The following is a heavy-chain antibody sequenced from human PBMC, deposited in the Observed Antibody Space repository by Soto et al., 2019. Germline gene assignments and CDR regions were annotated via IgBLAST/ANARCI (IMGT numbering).Heavy chain of an antibody. J-gene: IGHJ3*02. V-gene: IGHV4-4*07. CDR2: IYTSGST. CDR1: GGSISSYY. Sequence: LSLTCTGSGGSISSYYWSWIRQPAGKGLEWIGRIYTSGSTNYNPSLKSRVTMSVDTSKNQFSLKLSSVTAADTAVYYCARGISGFDWFDDAFDIWGQGTMVTVSS. D-gene: IGHD3-9*01. CDR3: ARGISGFDWFDDAFDI.